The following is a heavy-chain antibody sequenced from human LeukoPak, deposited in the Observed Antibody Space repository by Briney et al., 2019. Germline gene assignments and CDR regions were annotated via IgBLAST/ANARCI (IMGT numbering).Heavy chain of an antibody. CDR3: ARDRPRITVFGVTTESSIFDY. CDR1: GFTFSRSW. V-gene: IGHV3-74*01. J-gene: IGHJ4*02. D-gene: IGHD3-3*01. CDR2: INSDGSRI. Sequence: GGSLRLSCAASGFTFSRSWMHWVRQAPGKGLVWISRINSDGSRINYADSVKGRFTISRDNAMNMLYLQMNSLRAEDTAVYYCARDRPRITVFGVTTESSIFDYWGQGTLVTVSS.